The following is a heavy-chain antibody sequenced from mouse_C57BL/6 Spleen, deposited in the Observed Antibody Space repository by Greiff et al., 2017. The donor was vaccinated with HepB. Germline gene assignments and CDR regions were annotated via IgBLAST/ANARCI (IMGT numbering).Heavy chain of an antibody. V-gene: IGHV5-4*03. CDR3: ARGTTVVAHWYFDV. Sequence: EVMLVESGGGLVKPGGSLKLSCAASGFTFSSYAMSWVRQTPEKRLEWVATISDGGSYTNYPDNVKGRFTISRDNAKNNLYLQMSHLKSEDTAMYYCARGTTVVAHWYFDVWGTGTTVTVSS. CDR1: GFTFSSYA. CDR2: ISDGGSYT. J-gene: IGHJ1*03. D-gene: IGHD1-1*01.